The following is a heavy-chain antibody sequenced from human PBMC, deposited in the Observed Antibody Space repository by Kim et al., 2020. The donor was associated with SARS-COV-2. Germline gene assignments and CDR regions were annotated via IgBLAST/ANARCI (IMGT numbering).Heavy chain of an antibody. V-gene: IGHV1-2*02. Sequence: ASVKVSCKASGYTFTGYYMHWVRQAPGQGLEWMGWINPNSGGTNYAQKFQGRVTMTRDTSISTAYMELSRLRSDDTAVYYCARDPSYYYDSSGYRTVDYWGQGTLVTVSS. D-gene: IGHD3-22*01. CDR1: GYTFTGYY. CDR2: INPNSGGT. CDR3: ARDPSYYYDSSGYRTVDY. J-gene: IGHJ4*02.